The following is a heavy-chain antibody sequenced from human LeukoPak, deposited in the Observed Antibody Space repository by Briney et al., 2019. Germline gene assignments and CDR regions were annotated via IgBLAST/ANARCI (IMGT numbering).Heavy chain of an antibody. Sequence: SETLSLTCTVSGGSISSGSYYWSWIRQPAGKGLEWIGRIYTSGSTNYNPSLKSRVTISVDTSKNQFSLKLSSVTAADTAVYYCARAEYYYDNSGYYDYFDYWGQGTLVTVSS. D-gene: IGHD3-22*01. CDR1: GGSISSGSYY. CDR3: ARAEYYYDNSGYYDYFDY. J-gene: IGHJ4*02. CDR2: IYTSGST. V-gene: IGHV4-61*02.